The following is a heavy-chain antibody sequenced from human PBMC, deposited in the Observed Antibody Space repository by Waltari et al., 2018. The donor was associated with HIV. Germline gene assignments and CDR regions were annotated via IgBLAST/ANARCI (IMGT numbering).Heavy chain of an antibody. V-gene: IGHV4-38-2*02. CDR2: IYHSGST. CDR1: GYSISSGYY. CDR3: ARAPSYCSGGSCYDY. D-gene: IGHD2-15*01. J-gene: IGHJ4*02. Sequence: QVQLQESGPGLVKPSETLSLTCTVSGYSISSGYYWGWIRQPPGKGLEWIGSIYHSGSTYYNPSRKSRVTISVDTSKNQFSRKLSSVTAADTAGYYCARAPSYCSGGSCYDYWGQGTLVTVSS.